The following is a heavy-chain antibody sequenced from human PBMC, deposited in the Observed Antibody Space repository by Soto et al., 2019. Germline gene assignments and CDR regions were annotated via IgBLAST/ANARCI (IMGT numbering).Heavy chain of an antibody. D-gene: IGHD3-10*01. V-gene: IGHV4-4*07. J-gene: IGHJ5*02. CDR1: VRSISGYY. Sequence: SETLSLTGSVSVRSISGYYWTWIRQPAGKGLEWIGRIHTTGSTNYNPSLKSRVTMSVDTSKNHFSLKLSSVTAADTAVYYCARDTFGNWFDPWGQGTLVTVSP. CDR2: IHTTGST. CDR3: ARDTFGNWFDP.